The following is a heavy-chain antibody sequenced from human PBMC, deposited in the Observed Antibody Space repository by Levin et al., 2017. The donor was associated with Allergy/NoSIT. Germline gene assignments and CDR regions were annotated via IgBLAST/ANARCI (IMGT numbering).Heavy chain of an antibody. V-gene: IGHV1-69*02. Sequence: SVKVSCKASGGTFSSYTISWVRQAPGQGLEWMGRIIPILGIANYAQKFQGRVTITADKSTSTAYMELSSLRSEDTAVYYCASNLITIFGVVTPIPDGMDVWGQGTTVTVSS. D-gene: IGHD3-3*01. CDR3: ASNLITIFGVVTPIPDGMDV. J-gene: IGHJ6*02. CDR1: GGTFSSYT. CDR2: IIPILGIA.